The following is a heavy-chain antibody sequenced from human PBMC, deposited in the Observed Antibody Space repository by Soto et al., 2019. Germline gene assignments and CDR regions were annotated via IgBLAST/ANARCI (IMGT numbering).Heavy chain of an antibody. CDR3: AKDMYYEFWSAIDY. CDR1: GFTFSSYG. V-gene: IGHV3-30*18. D-gene: IGHD3-3*01. CDR2: ISYDGSNK. Sequence: QVQLVESGGGVVQPGRSLRLSCAASGFTFSSYGMHWVRQAPGKGLEWVAVISYDGSNKYYADSVKGRFTISRDNSKNTLYLQMNSLRAEDTAVYYCAKDMYYEFWSAIDYWGQGTLVTVSS. J-gene: IGHJ4*02.